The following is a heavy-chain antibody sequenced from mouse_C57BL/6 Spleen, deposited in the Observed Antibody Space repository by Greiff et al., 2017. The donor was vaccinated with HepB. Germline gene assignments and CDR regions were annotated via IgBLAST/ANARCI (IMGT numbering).Heavy chain of an antibody. V-gene: IGHV5-17*01. CDR1: GFTFSDYG. CDR2: ISSGSSTI. D-gene: IGHD1-1*01. Sequence: EVQLVESGGGLVKPGGSLKLSCAASGFTFSDYGMHWVRQAPVKGLEWVAYISSGSSTIYYADTVKGRFTISRDNAKNTLFLQMTSLRSEDTAMYYCARRDNYYGSSYYYAMDYWGQGTSVTVSS. J-gene: IGHJ4*01. CDR3: ARRDNYYGSSYYYAMDY.